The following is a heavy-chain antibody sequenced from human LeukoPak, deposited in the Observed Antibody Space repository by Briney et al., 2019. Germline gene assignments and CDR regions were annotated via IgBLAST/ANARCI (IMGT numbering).Heavy chain of an antibody. CDR3: ARPRWLQSQAYYFDY. CDR2: IYTSGST. CDR1: GGSISSYY. J-gene: IGHJ4*02. D-gene: IGHD5-24*01. V-gene: IGHV4-4*07. Sequence: PSETLSLTCTVSGGSISSYYWSWIRQPAGKGLEWIGRIYTSGSTNYNPSLKSRVTMSVDPSKNQFSLKLSSVTAADTAVYYCARPRWLQSQAYYFDYWGQGTLVTVS.